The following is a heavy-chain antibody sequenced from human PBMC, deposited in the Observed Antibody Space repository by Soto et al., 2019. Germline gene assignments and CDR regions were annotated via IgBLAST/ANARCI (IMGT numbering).Heavy chain of an antibody. V-gene: IGHV4-59*08. CDR1: SGSISSYY. CDR3: ARGITMVRGGTYYYYGMDV. CDR2: IYYSGST. Sequence: SETLSLTCTVSSGSISSYYWSWIRQPPGKGLEWIGYIYYSGSTNYNPSLKSRVTISVDTSKNQFSLKLSSVTAADTAVYYCARGITMVRGGTYYYYGMDVWGQGTTVTVSS. J-gene: IGHJ6*02. D-gene: IGHD3-10*01.